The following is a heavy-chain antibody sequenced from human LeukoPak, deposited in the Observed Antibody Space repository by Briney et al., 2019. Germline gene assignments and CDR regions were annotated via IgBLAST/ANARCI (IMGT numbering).Heavy chain of an antibody. CDR1: GGTFSSYA. Sequence: ASVKVSCKASGGTFSSYAISWVRQAPGQGLEWMGGIIPIFGTANYAQKFQGRVTITADESTSTAYMELSSLRSEDTAVYYCASTPNYDFWSGYPTYYFDYWGQGTLVTVSS. J-gene: IGHJ4*02. CDR3: ASTPNYDFWSGYPTYYFDY. D-gene: IGHD3-3*01. V-gene: IGHV1-69*13. CDR2: IIPIFGTA.